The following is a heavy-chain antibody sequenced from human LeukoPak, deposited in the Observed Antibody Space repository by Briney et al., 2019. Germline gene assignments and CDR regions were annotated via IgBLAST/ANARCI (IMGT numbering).Heavy chain of an antibody. CDR2: IKEDGSIE. Sequence: QPGGSLRLSCAASGFALSKCEMSWVRQAPGKGLEWVANIKEDGSIEDYADSVKGRFTVSRDNAKNSLYLQMNSLRVEDTAVYYCVSQQVAPPWGQGTLVTVSS. D-gene: IGHD5-12*01. V-gene: IGHV3-7*01. J-gene: IGHJ5*02. CDR3: VSQQVAPP. CDR1: GFALSKCE.